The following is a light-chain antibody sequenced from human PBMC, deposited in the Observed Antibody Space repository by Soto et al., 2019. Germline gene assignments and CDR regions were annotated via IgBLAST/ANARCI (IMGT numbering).Light chain of an antibody. CDR3: QQDSNRYT. J-gene: IGKJ2*01. CDR1: QSVSSS. Sequence: EIVMTQSPATMSVSPGERATLSCRASQSVSSSLAWYQHKPGQAPRLLSYGSSIRATGIPARFSGSGSGTDFTRTISSLQSEDFAAYYCQQDSNRYTFGKGTKLEIK. CDR2: GSS. V-gene: IGKV3D-15*01.